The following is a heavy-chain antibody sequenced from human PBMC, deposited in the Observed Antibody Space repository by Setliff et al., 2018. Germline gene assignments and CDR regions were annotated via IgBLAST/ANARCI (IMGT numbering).Heavy chain of an antibody. CDR1: GYTFTTYA. CDR3: ARASRFATIVWKGDYYMDV. J-gene: IGHJ6*03. Sequence: SCKASGYTFTTYAMSWIRQAPGQGLEWMGWINTNTGNPSYAQGFTGRFVFSLDTSVSTAYLQISSLKPEDTAMYYCARASRFATIVWKGDYYMDVWGKGTTVTVSS. D-gene: IGHD3-16*02. V-gene: IGHV7-4-1*02. CDR2: INTNTGNP.